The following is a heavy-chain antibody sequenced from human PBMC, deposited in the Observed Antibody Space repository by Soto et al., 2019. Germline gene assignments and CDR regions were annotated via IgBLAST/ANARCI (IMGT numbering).Heavy chain of an antibody. CDR1: GFTFSAYY. D-gene: IGHD6-13*01. CDR3: ARSLLDEYSSSWRSAYYGMDV. Sequence: QVQLVQSGAEVKKPGASVKVSCKASGFTFSAYYIHWVRQAPGQGLEWIGWINPNSGGTNNAQKFQGRVTMTRDTSTSTVYMELSALIPDDTAVYYCARSLLDEYSSSWRSAYYGMDVWGQGTTVTVSS. J-gene: IGHJ6*02. CDR2: INPNSGGT. V-gene: IGHV1-2*02.